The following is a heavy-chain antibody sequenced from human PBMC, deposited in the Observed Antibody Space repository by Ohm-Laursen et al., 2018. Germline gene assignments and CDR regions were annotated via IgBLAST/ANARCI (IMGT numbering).Heavy chain of an antibody. D-gene: IGHD2-2*01. CDR2: IYHSGST. V-gene: IGHV4-31*02. Sequence: SQTLSLTCFVSGDSISSGLYYWTWIRQHPGKGLEWIGYIYHSGSTYYNPSLKSRVTISVDTSKNQFSLNLNSVTAADTAVYYFARDRPDCSSTICYPKNWFDPWGQGTLVTVSS. CDR1: GDSISSGLYY. J-gene: IGHJ5*02. CDR3: ARDRPDCSSTICYPKNWFDP.